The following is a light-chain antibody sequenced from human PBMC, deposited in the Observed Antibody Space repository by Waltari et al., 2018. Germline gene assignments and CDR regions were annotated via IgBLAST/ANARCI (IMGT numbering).Light chain of an antibody. V-gene: IGLV3-21*01. J-gene: IGLJ1*01. CDR2: YNT. Sequence: SYVLTQPPSVSVAPGETATITSGGDSTGMTPFHWYQQRAGQAPRLVISYNTVRPSGIPERFSGSTSGSTSTLTISRVEAGDEADYYCQVWDRSRDHVFGTATKVTVL. CDR3: QVWDRSRDHV. CDR1: STGMTP.